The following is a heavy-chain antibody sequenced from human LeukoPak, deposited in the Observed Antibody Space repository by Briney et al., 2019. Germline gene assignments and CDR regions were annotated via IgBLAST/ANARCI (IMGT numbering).Heavy chain of an antibody. V-gene: IGHV3-74*01. D-gene: IGHD3-22*01. Sequence: PPGGSLRLSCAASGFTFSSYWMHWVHQAPGKGLVWVSRINSDGSSTSYADSVKGRFTISRDNAKNTLYLQMNSLRAEDTAVYYCARDGVYYYDSSGYYYGPYWGQGTLVTVSS. CDR3: ARDGVYYYDSSGYYYGPY. J-gene: IGHJ4*02. CDR2: INSDGSST. CDR1: GFTFSSYW.